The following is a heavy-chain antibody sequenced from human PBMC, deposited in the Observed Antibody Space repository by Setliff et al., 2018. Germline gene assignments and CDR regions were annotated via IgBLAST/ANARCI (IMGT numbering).Heavy chain of an antibody. D-gene: IGHD5-18*01. CDR2: LDNDGST. J-gene: IGHJ4*02. CDR1: GVTVSAYD. CDR3: ARDVGYTYGLDF. V-gene: IGHV3-53*01. Sequence: GGSLRLSCAASGVTVSAYDMSWVRQAPGKGLEWVSLLDNDGSTYYSDSVKGRFTISRGTSKNTLYLQMSSLRPEDTAVYYCARDVGYTYGLDFWGQGTLVTVSS.